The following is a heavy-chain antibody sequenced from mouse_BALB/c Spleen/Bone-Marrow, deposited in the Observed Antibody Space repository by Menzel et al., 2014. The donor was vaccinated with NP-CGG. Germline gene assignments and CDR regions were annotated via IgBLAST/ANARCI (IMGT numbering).Heavy chain of an antibody. CDR2: VNPNSGGT. CDR3: ARGATTLVAYYYALDY. D-gene: IGHD1-1*01. Sequence: VQLQQSGPDLVKPGASVKISCKASDYSFTDYYMHWVKQSHGKSLEWIGRVNPNSGGTDYNQKFKGKDMLAVDKSSTTAYMELRSLTSEDSAVYYCARGATTLVAYYYALDYWGQGTSVTVSP. J-gene: IGHJ4*01. CDR1: DYSFTDYY. V-gene: IGHV1-34*01.